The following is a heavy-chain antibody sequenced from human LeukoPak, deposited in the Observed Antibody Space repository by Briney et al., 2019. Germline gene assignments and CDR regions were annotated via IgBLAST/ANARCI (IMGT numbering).Heavy chain of an antibody. CDR3: ARDRDWNSGFDY. J-gene: IGHJ4*02. Sequence: TGGSLRLACAVSGFTFSGYEMNWVRQAPGKGLEWVSGINWNGGSTGYADSVKGRFTISRDNAKNSLYLQMNSLRAEDTAVYYCARDRDWNSGFDYWGQGTLVTVSS. V-gene: IGHV3-20*04. CDR1: GFTFSGYE. D-gene: IGHD1-7*01. CDR2: INWNGGST.